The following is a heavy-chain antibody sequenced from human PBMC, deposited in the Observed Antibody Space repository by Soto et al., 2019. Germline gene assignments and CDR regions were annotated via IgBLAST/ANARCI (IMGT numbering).Heavy chain of an antibody. J-gene: IGHJ4*02. CDR2: ISAYNGNT. CDR1: GYTFTSYG. CDR3: ARRGPYDSSGYYGY. Sequence: ASVKVSCKASGYTFTSYGISWVRQAPGQGLEWMGWISAYNGNTNYAQKLQGRVAMTTDTSTSTAYMELRSLRSDDTAVYYCARRGPYDSSGYYGYWGQGTLVTVSS. D-gene: IGHD3-22*01. V-gene: IGHV1-18*01.